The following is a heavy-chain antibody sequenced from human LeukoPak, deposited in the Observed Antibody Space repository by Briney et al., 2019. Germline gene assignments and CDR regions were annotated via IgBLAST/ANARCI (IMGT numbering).Heavy chain of an antibody. CDR1: GGTFSSYA. V-gene: IGHV1-69*13. CDR2: IIPIFGTA. J-gene: IGHJ4*02. Sequence: GASVKVSCKASGGTFSSYAISWVRQAPGQGLEWMGGIIPIFGTANYAQKFQGRVTITADESTSTAYMELSSLRSEDTAVYYCASLTYDYVWGSYYYWGQGTLVTVSS. CDR3: ASLTYDYVWGSYYY. D-gene: IGHD3-16*01.